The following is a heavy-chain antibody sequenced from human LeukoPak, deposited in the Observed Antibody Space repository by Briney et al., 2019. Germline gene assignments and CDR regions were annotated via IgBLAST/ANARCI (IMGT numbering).Heavy chain of an antibody. CDR2: ISYDGSNK. CDR3: ARAVAVDY. D-gene: IGHD6-19*01. V-gene: IGHV3-30*04. J-gene: IGHJ4*02. Sequence: GRSLRLSCAASGFTFSSYAMHWVRQAPGKGLEWVAVISYDGSNKYYADSVKGRFTISRDNSKNTLYLQMNSLRAEDTAVYYCARAVAVDYWDQGTLVTVSS. CDR1: GFTFSSYA.